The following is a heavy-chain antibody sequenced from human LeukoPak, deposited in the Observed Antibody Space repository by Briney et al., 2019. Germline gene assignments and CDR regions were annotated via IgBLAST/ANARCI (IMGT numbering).Heavy chain of an antibody. CDR1: GGTFSSYA. V-gene: IGHV1-69*05. D-gene: IGHD2-2*02. CDR2: IIPIFGTG. Sequence: SVKVSCKASGGTFSSYAISWVRQAPGQGLEWMGGIIPIFGTGNYAQKFQGRVTITTDESTSTAYMELSSLRSEDTAVYYCAKKAYCSSTSCYTRMGGFDPWGQGTLVTVSS. CDR3: AKKAYCSSTSCYTRMGGFDP. J-gene: IGHJ5*02.